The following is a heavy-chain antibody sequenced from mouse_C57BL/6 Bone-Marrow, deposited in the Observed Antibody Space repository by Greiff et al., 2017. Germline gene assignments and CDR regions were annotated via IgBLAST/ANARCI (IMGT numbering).Heavy chain of an antibody. V-gene: IGHV14-4*01. CDR1: GFNIKDDY. CDR3: TTDLLWIRRGYYYAMDY. D-gene: IGHD2-2*01. J-gene: IGHJ4*01. Sequence: VQLQQSGAELVRPGASVKLSCTASGFNIKDDYMHWVKQRPEQGLEWIGWIDPENGDTEYASKFQGKATITADTSSNTAYLQLSSLTSEDTAVYYCTTDLLWIRRGYYYAMDYWGQGTSVTVSS. CDR2: IDPENGDT.